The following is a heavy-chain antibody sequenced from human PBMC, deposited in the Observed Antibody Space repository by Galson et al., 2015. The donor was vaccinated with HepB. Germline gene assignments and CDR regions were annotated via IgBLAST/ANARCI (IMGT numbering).Heavy chain of an antibody. CDR3: ARESGKGGHWFFDL. J-gene: IGHJ2*01. V-gene: IGHV4-59*01. Sequence: ETLSLTCTVSGDSLSSYYWSWIRQPPGKGLEWIGYIYYSGTTNYDPSLESRVTISVDTSKNQFSLKLTSVTAADTAVYYCARESGKGGHWFFDLWGRGTLVTVSS. CDR2: IYYSGTT. CDR1: GDSLSSYY. D-gene: IGHD3-10*01.